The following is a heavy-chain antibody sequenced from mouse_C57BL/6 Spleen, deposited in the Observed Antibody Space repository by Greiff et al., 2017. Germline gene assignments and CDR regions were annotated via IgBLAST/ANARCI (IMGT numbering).Heavy chain of an antibody. D-gene: IGHD1-1*01. V-gene: IGHV1-76*01. Sequence: LQESGAELVRPGASVKLSCKASGYTFTDYYINWVKQRPGQGLEWIARIYPGSGNTYYNEKFKGKATLTAEKSSSTAYMQLSSLTSEDSAVYFCARFYYGSSYAMDYWGQGTSVTVSS. CDR2: IYPGSGNT. CDR1: GYTFTDYY. CDR3: ARFYYGSSYAMDY. J-gene: IGHJ4*01.